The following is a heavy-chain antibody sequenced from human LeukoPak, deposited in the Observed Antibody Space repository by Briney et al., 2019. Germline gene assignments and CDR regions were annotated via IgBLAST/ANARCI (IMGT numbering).Heavy chain of an antibody. D-gene: IGHD3-10*01. CDR3: ARKRYYGSGSFDY. Sequence: PSETLSLTCTVSGGSISSGYYWGSIRQPPGKGLEWIGSIYHSGSTYYNPSLKSRVTISVDTSKNQFSLKLSSVTAADTAVYYCARKRYYGSGSFDYWGQGTLVTVSS. J-gene: IGHJ4*02. CDR1: GGSISSGYY. V-gene: IGHV4-38-2*02. CDR2: IYHSGST.